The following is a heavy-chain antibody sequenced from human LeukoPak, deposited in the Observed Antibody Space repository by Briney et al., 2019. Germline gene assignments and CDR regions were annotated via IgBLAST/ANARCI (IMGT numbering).Heavy chain of an antibody. V-gene: IGHV4-4*07. J-gene: IGHJ3*02. CDR2: IYASGST. CDR3: AREYSSSSGKNAFDI. D-gene: IGHD6-6*01. Sequence: SETLSLTCTVSGGSISSYYWTWIRQPAGKGLEWIGRIYASGSTNYNPSLKSRVTMSVDTSKKQFSLKLTSVTAADTAVYYCAREYSSSSGKNAFDIWGQGTMVTVSS. CDR1: GGSISSYY.